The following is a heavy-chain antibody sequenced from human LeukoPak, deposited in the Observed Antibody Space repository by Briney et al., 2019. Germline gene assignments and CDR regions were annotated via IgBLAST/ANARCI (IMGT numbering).Heavy chain of an antibody. D-gene: IGHD3-10*01. V-gene: IGHV4-39*07. CDR1: GGSISSSSYY. Sequence: SETLSLTCTVSGGSISSSSYYWGWIRQPPGKGLEWIGHIYYSGSTYYNPSLKSRVTMSVDTSKNQFSLKLSSVTAADTAVYYCARAALLWFGESNYGMDVWGQGTTVTVSS. CDR2: IYYSGST. CDR3: ARAALLWFGESNYGMDV. J-gene: IGHJ6*02.